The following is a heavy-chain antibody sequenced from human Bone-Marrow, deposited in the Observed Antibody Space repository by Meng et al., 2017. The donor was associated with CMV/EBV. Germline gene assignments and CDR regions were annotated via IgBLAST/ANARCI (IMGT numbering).Heavy chain of an antibody. Sequence: SETLSLTCAVYGGSFSGYYWSWIRQPPGKGLEWIGEINHSGSTNYNPSLKSRVTISVDTSKNQFSLKLSSVTAADTAVYYCARGSRGGYYPYYYYYGMDVWGQGTTVTVSS. CDR1: GGSFSGYY. CDR3: ARGSRGGYYPYYYYYGMDV. CDR2: INHSGST. D-gene: IGHD3-22*01. J-gene: IGHJ6*02. V-gene: IGHV4-34*01.